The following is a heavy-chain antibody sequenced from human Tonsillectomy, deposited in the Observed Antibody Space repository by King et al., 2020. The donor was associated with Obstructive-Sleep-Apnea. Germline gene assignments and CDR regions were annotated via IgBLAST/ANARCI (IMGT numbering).Heavy chain of an antibody. CDR3: AKEKGYSSGWPLDY. D-gene: IGHD6-19*01. CDR2: ISWDSGSI. J-gene: IGHJ4*02. Sequence: VQLVESGGGLVQPGRSLRLSCAASGFTFDDYAMHWVRQAPGKGLEWVSGISWDSGSIGFADSVKGRFTISRDNAKNSLYLQMNSLIAEDTALYYCAKEKGYSSGWPLDYWGQGTLVTVSS. CDR1: GFTFDDYA. V-gene: IGHV3-9*01.